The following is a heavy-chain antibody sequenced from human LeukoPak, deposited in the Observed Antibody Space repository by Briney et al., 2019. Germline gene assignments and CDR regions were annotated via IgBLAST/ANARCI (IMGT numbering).Heavy chain of an antibody. D-gene: IGHD5-12*01. CDR1: GFTFDDYA. CDR2: ISWNSGSI. V-gene: IGHV3-9*01. J-gene: IGHJ6*03. CDR3: AKGQQWLGYYYYMDV. Sequence: GGSLRLSCAASGFTFDDYAMHWVRHAPGKGLEWVSGISWNSGSIGYADSVKGRFTISRDNAKNSLYLQMNSLRAEDTALYYCAKGQQWLGYYYYMDVWGKGTTVTVSS.